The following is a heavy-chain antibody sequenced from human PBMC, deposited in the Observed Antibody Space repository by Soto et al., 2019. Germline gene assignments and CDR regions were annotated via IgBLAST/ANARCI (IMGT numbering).Heavy chain of an antibody. CDR3: ARSSGFYDVDY. CDR1: GYTFTSYA. Sequence: QVQLVQSGAEVKKPGASVKVSCKASGYTFTSYAMHWVRQAPGQRLEWMGWINAGNGHTKYSQKFQGRFTITRDTPASTAYMELTSLRSEDTAVYYCARSSGFYDVDYWGQGTLVTVSS. V-gene: IGHV1-3*01. CDR2: INAGNGHT. J-gene: IGHJ4*02. D-gene: IGHD3-22*01.